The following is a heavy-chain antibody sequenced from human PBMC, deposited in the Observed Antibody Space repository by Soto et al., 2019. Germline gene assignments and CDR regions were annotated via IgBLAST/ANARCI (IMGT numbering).Heavy chain of an antibody. Sequence: SETLSLTCTVSGGSISSGGYYWSWIRQHPGKGLEWIGYIYYSGSTYYNPSLKSRVTISVDTSKNQFSLKLSSVTAADTAVYYCARGTITMVRGRSDWFDPWGQGTLVTVSS. J-gene: IGHJ5*02. CDR3: ARGTITMVRGRSDWFDP. CDR1: GGSISSGGYY. CDR2: IYYSGST. V-gene: IGHV4-31*03. D-gene: IGHD3-10*01.